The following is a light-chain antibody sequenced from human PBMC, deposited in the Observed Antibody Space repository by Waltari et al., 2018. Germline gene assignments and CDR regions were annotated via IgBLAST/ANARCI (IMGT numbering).Light chain of an antibody. Sequence: EIVLTQSPGTLSWSPGERATLSCRASEFVGNDYLAWYQQKPGQAPRLLIYDVSRRATGTPDRFSGSGSGTDFSLTISRLEPEDFAVYYCQQYYSSPWTFGQGTKVDI. J-gene: IGKJ1*01. V-gene: IGKV3-20*01. CDR2: DVS. CDR1: EFVGNDY. CDR3: QQYYSSPWT.